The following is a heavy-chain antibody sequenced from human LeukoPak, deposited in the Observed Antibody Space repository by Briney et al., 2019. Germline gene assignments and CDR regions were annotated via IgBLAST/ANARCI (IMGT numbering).Heavy chain of an antibody. CDR3: ARVTGGRYCSTTSCYMRGWFDP. Sequence: ASVKLSCKASGDTFSSYAISWVTQAPGQGLEWMGGHIPVFGTSNYAQKFQGRVTITADESTRTAYMELSSLRSEDTAVYYCARVTGGRYCSTTSCYMRGWFDPWGQGTLVSVSS. V-gene: IGHV1-69*13. CDR2: HIPVFGTS. D-gene: IGHD2-2*02. CDR1: GDTFSSYA. J-gene: IGHJ5*02.